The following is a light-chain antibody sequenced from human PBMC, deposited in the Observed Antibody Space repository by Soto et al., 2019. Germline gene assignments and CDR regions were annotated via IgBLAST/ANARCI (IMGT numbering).Light chain of an antibody. Sequence: DIVLTQSPGTLSLSPGERATLSCRASQSVSSSYLALYQQKPGEAPRLLIYGASSRATSIPARFSGSGSGTDFALTISRLEPEDFAVYYCQQNGNSPWTFGQGTKVEIK. J-gene: IGKJ1*01. CDR2: GAS. CDR3: QQNGNSPWT. CDR1: QSVSSSY. V-gene: IGKV3-20*01.